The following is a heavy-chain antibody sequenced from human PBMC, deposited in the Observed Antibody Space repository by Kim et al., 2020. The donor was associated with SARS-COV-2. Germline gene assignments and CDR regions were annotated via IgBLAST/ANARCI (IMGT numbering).Heavy chain of an antibody. J-gene: IGHJ3*02. CDR3: AREWLQNDAFDI. D-gene: IGHD5-12*01. Sequence: YYADTVKGRFTITRDNAKNTLYLQMNSLRAEDTAVYYCAREWLQNDAFDIWGQGTMVTVSS. V-gene: IGHV3-30*01.